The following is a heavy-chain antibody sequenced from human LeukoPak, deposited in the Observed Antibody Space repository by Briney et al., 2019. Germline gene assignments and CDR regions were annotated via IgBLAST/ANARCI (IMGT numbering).Heavy chain of an antibody. D-gene: IGHD5-12*01. J-gene: IGHJ4*02. CDR2: IYYSGST. V-gene: IGHV4-39*07. CDR3: ARVVRATLYYFDY. Sequence: PSETLSLTCTVSGGSISSSSYYWGWIRQPPGKGLEWIGSIYYSGSTYYNPSLKSRVTISVDTSKNQFSLKLSSVTAADTAVYYXARVVRATLYYFDYWGQGTLVTVSS. CDR1: GGSISSSSYY.